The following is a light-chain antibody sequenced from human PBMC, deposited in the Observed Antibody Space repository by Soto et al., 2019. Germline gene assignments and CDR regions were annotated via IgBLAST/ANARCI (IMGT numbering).Light chain of an antibody. CDR3: QQYNIYPT. J-gene: IGKJ5*01. CDR1: QDIGND. CDR2: AAS. Sequence: IQMTHPLSSLSSSGYDRVSLAFRASQDIGNDLAWFQQKSGKAPKSLIYAASSLLSGVPSKFSGSGSGTDFTLTISSLQPEDFATYYCQQYNIYPTFGQGTRLEIK. V-gene: IGKV1-16*02.